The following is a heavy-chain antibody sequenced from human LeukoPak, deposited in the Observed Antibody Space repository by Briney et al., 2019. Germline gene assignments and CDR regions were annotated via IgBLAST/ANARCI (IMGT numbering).Heavy chain of an antibody. CDR3: AKGTIMARYYGMDV. CDR1: GFTFSSYG. V-gene: IGHV3-30*18. D-gene: IGHD3-16*01. J-gene: IGHJ6*02. Sequence: GGSLRLSCAASGFTFSSYGMHWVRQAPGKGLEWVAVISYDGSNKYYADSVKGRFTISRDNSKNTLYLQMNSLRAEDTAVYYCAKGTIMARYYGMDVWGQGTTVTVSS. CDR2: ISYDGSNK.